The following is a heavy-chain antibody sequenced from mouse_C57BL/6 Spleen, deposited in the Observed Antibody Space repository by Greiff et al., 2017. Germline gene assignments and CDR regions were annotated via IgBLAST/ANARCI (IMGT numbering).Heavy chain of an antibody. Sequence: EVQRVESGGGLVQPKGSLKLSCAASGFSFNTYAMNWVRQAPGKGLEWVARIRSKSNNYATSYADSVKDRFTISRDDSESMLYLQMNNLKTEDTAMYYCVRVYYGNYEDWFAYWGKGTLVTVSA. V-gene: IGHV10-1*01. CDR2: IRSKSNNYAT. CDR3: VRVYYGNYEDWFAY. J-gene: IGHJ3*01. D-gene: IGHD2-1*01. CDR1: GFSFNTYA.